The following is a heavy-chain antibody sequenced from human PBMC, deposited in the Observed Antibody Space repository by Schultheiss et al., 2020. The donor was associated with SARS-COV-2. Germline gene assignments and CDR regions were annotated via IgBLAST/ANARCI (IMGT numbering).Heavy chain of an antibody. CDR1: GFTFSSYG. D-gene: IGHD6-13*01. J-gene: IGHJ4*02. Sequence: GESLKISCAASGFTFSSYGMHWVRQAPGKGLEWVAVISYDGSNKYYADSVKGRFTISRDNSKNTLYLQMKSLRAEDTAVYYCAKDRVQQLVYYFDYWGQGTLVTVSS. CDR3: AKDRVQQLVYYFDY. CDR2: ISYDGSNK. V-gene: IGHV3-30*18.